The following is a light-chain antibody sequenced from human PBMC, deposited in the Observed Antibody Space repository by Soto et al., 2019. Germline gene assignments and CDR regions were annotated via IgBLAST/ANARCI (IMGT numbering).Light chain of an antibody. J-gene: IGLJ1*01. CDR1: SSNIGAGYD. V-gene: IGLV1-40*01. Sequence: QSVLTQPPSVSGAPGQWVTISCTGSSSNIGAGYDVHWYQQLPGTAPKLLIYGNSNRPSGVPDRLSGSKSGTSASLAITGLQAEDDADYYYQTYDSSLSGSYVFGTGTKLTVL. CDR2: GNS. CDR3: QTYDSSLSGSYV.